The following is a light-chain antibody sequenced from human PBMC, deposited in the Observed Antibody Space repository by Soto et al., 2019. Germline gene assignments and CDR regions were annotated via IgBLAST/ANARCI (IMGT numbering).Light chain of an antibody. CDR1: SXDVGGYNY. Sequence: QSVLAQPASVSGSPGQSITICCTGTSXDVGGYNYVSWYQQHPGKAPKLMIYEVSNRPSGVSNRFSGSKSGNTASLTMSGLQAEDEADYYCSSYTSSSTYVCGTGTKVTVL. CDR2: EVS. V-gene: IGLV2-14*01. CDR3: SSYTSSSTYV. J-gene: IGLJ1*01.